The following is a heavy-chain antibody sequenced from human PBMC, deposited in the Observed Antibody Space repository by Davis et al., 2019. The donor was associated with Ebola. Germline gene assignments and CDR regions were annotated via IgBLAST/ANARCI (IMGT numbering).Heavy chain of an antibody. CDR3: ARGTGTYYYDGMDV. CDR2: ISYDGSNK. D-gene: IGHD1-1*01. CDR1: GFTFSSYD. V-gene: IGHV3-30-3*01. J-gene: IGHJ6*02. Sequence: GGSLRLSCAASGFTFSSYDMHWVRQAPGKGLEWVAVISYDGSNKYYADSVKGRFTISRDNPKNTLYLQMNSLRAEDTAVYYCARGTGTYYYDGMDVWGQGTTVTVSS.